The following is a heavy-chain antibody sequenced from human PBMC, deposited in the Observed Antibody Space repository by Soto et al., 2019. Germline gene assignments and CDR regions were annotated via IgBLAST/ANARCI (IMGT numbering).Heavy chain of an antibody. CDR1: GFTFSSYS. V-gene: IGHV3-21*01. Sequence: GGSLRLSCAASGFTFSSYSLEWVRQAPGKGLEWVSSISSSGNYIYYANSVRGRFTISRDNAKNSLYLQMNSLRVGDTAVYYCVNFDFWGLRTLVTVSS. CDR2: ISSSGNYI. CDR3: VNFDF. J-gene: IGHJ4*02.